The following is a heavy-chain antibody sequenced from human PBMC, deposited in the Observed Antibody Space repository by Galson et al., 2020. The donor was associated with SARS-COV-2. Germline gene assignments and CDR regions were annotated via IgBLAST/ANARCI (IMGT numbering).Heavy chain of an antibody. CDR2: ISNSSSYT. D-gene: IGHD5-18*01. Sequence: NSGGSLRLSRSAYGFPFSTYSMNWVRLAPGKGLEWVSSISNSSSYTYNADSVKGRFSISRDNPRNSLYLQMNSLRAEDTAVYYCARDEGIRGYNYGRLYYGMDVWGQGTTVTVSS. CDR3: ARDEGIRGYNYGRLYYGMDV. J-gene: IGHJ6*02. CDR1: GFPFSTYS. V-gene: IGHV3-21*01.